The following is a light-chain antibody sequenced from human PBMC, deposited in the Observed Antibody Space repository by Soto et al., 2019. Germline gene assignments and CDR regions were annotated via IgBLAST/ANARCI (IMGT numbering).Light chain of an antibody. CDR1: SSDIGYYNY. CDR3: SSYTSGSTLVV. J-gene: IGLJ2*01. CDR2: EVT. Sequence: QSALTQPASLSGSPGQSITISCTGTSSDIGYYNYVSWYQQHPGKVPQLLIYEVTNRPTGVSYRFSGSKSDNTASLIISGRRAEDEADYYCSSYTSGSTLVVFGGGTKLTVL. V-gene: IGLV2-14*03.